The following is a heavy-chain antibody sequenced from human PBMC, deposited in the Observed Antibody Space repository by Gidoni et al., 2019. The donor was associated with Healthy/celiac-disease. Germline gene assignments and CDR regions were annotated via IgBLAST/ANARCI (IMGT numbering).Heavy chain of an antibody. J-gene: IGHJ4*02. CDR2: ISGSGGST. CDR3: AKVGVYGDFFDY. Sequence: VQLLESGGGLVQPGGSLRLSCAASAFTFSSDAMGWVRPAPGKGLEWVSAISGSGGSTYYADAVKGRFTISRDNSKNTLYLQMNSLRAEDTAVYYCAKVGVYGDFFDYWGQGTLVTVSS. D-gene: IGHD4-17*01. CDR1: AFTFSSDA. V-gene: IGHV3-23*01.